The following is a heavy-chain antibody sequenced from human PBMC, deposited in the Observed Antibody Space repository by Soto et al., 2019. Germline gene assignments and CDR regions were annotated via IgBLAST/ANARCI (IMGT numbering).Heavy chain of an antibody. CDR1: GFNFSSYA. CDR3: AKDRYYYDSSGYYPLDY. D-gene: IGHD3-22*01. Sequence: EVQLLESGGGLVQPGGSLRLSCAASGFNFSSYAMSWVRQAPGKGLEWVSAISGSGGSTYYADSVKGRFTISRDNSKNTLYLQMNSLRAEDTAVYYCAKDRYYYDSSGYYPLDYWGQGTLVTVSS. J-gene: IGHJ4*02. CDR2: ISGSGGST. V-gene: IGHV3-23*01.